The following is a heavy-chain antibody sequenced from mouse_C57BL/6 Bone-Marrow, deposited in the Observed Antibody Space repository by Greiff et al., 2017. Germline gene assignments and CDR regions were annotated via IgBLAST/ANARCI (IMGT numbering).Heavy chain of an antibody. Sequence: DVLLVESGGGLVKPGASLKLSCAASGFTFSDYGMHWVRQAPEKGLEWVAYISSGSSTIYYADTVKGRFTISRDNAKNTPFLKMTSLTSEDTAVYYCAGTYAVDYWGQGTSVTVSS. V-gene: IGHV5-17*01. J-gene: IGHJ4*01. CDR3: AGTYAVDY. CDR2: ISSGSSTI. CDR1: GFTFSDYG.